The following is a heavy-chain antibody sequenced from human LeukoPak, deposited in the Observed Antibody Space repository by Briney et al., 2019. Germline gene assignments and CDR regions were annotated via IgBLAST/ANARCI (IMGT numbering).Heavy chain of an antibody. CDR3: ARSDKDDYGVPDDY. V-gene: IGHV4-30-4*01. D-gene: IGHD4-17*01. CDR1: GGSISSGDYY. Sequence: PSETLSLTCTVSGGSISSGDYYWSWIRQPPGKGLEWIGYIYYSGSTYYNPSLKSRVTISVDTSKNQFSLKLSSVTAADTAVYYCARSDKDDYGVPDDYWGQGTLVTVSS. J-gene: IGHJ4*02. CDR2: IYYSGST.